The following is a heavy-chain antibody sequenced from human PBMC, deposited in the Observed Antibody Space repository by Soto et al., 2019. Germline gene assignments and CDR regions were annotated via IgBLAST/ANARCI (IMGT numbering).Heavy chain of an antibody. Sequence: GGSLRLSCAASGFTFSSYAMHWVRQAPGKGLEYVSAISSNGGSTYYANSVKGRFTISRDNSKNTLYLQMGSLRAEDMAVYYCARDVSSSWYFDYWGQGTLVTVSS. D-gene: IGHD6-13*01. J-gene: IGHJ4*02. CDR3: ARDVSSSWYFDY. CDR1: GFTFSSYA. V-gene: IGHV3-64*01. CDR2: ISSNGGST.